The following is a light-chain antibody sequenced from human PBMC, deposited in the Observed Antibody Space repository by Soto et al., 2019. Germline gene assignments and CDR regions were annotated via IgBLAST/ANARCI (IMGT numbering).Light chain of an antibody. J-gene: IGKJ4*01. CDR1: QSVNSN. V-gene: IGKV3-11*01. CDR2: DAS. CDR3: QQNRDCPLT. Sequence: DIVLTQSPGTLSLSPGERATLSCRASQSVNSNLAWYQQKPGQAPRLLIYDASNRATGIPVRFSGSGSGTDFTLTISSLEPEDFAVYYCQQNRDCPLTFGGGTKVEIK.